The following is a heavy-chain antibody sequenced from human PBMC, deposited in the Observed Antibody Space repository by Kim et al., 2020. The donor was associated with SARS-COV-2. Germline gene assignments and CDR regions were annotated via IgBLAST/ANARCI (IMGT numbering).Heavy chain of an antibody. D-gene: IGHD6-13*01. CDR2: IYYSGST. CDR1: GGSISSSSYY. J-gene: IGHJ4*02. V-gene: IGHV4-39*01. Sequence: SETLSLTCTVSGGSISSSSYYWGWIRQPPGKGLEWIGSIYYSGSTYYNPSLKSRVTISVDTSKNQFSLKLSSVTAADTAVYYCARHSYSSSWVDYWGQGTLVTVSS. CDR3: ARHSYSSSWVDY.